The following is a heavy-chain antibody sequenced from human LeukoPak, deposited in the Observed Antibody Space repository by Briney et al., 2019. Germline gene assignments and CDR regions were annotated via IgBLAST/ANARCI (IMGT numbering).Heavy chain of an antibody. CDR3: ARMGEYSYIDY. V-gene: IGHV1-2*02. CDR1: GYTFTDYY. Sequence: ASVKVSCKASGYTFTDYYMHWVRQAPGQGPEWMGWINPNSGGTKYAQKFQGRVTMTRDTSISTAYLELSRLRSDDTAVYYCARMGEYSYIDYWGQGTLVTVSS. J-gene: IGHJ4*02. CDR2: INPNSGGT. D-gene: IGHD5-18*01.